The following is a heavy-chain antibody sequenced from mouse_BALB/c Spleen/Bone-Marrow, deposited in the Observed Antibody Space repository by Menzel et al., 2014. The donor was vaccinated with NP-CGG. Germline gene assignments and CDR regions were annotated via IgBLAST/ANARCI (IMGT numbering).Heavy chain of an antibody. CDR1: GFNIKDTY. CDR2: IAPANGNT. V-gene: IGHV14-3*02. CDR3: VCYYYGNFFDS. D-gene: IGHD1-1*01. Sequence: EVKLMESGAELVKPGASVKLSCTASGFNIKDTYMHWVKQRPEKGLERIGRIAPANGNTKYDPKFQGKATITADTSPNTTYWQLSSLTSEHTAVYYCVCYYYGNFFDSWGLGIPLTVSS. J-gene: IGHJ2*01.